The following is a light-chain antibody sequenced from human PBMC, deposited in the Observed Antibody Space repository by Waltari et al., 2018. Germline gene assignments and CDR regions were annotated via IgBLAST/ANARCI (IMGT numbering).Light chain of an antibody. CDR2: EVS. J-gene: IGLJ2*01. CDR1: SSHVGRYNL. CDR3: CSYAGSVV. V-gene: IGLV2-23*02. Sequence: QSALTQPASVSGSPGQPIPISCTGTSSHVGRYNLVSWYQQHPGTAPKLMIYEVSKRPSGVSNRFSGSKSGNTASLTISGLQAEDEADYYCCSYAGSVVFGGGTKLTVL.